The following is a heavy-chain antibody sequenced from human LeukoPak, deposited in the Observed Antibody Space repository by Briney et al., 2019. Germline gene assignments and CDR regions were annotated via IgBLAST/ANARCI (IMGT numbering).Heavy chain of an antibody. D-gene: IGHD2-15*01. J-gene: IGHJ6*02. CDR3: AGGYCSGGSCQRSLFYYYYYGMDV. V-gene: IGHV1-18*01. Sequence: ASVKVSCKASGYTFTTFGINWVRQAPGQGLEWMGWISAYNGNTNYAQKLQGRVTMTTDTSTSTAYMELRSLSSDDTAVYYCAGGYCSGGSCQRSLFYYYYYGMDVWGQGTTVTVSS. CDR2: ISAYNGNT. CDR1: GYTFTTFG.